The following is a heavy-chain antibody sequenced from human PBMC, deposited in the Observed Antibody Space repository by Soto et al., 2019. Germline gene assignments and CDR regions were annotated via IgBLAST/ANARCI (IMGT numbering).Heavy chain of an antibody. V-gene: IGHV1-3*01. Sequence: GASVKVSCKASGYTFTSYGMHWVRQAPGQRLEWMGWINAGNGNTKYSQKFQGRVTITGDTSASTAYMELSSLRSEDTAVYYCARGGGWYVWFDXWGQGTLVTVSS. D-gene: IGHD6-19*01. CDR1: GYTFTSYG. CDR2: INAGNGNT. J-gene: IGHJ5*02. CDR3: ARGGGWYVWFDX.